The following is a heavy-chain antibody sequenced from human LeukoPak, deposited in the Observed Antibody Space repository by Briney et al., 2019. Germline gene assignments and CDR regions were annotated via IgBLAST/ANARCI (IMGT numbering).Heavy chain of an antibody. D-gene: IGHD2-15*01. CDR1: GFTFSSYA. J-gene: IGHJ6*02. Sequence: GGSLRLSYSASGFTFSSYAMHWVRQAPGKGLEYVSAISSNGGSTYYADSVKGRFTISRDNSKNTLYLQMSSLRAEDTAVYYCVRNRGYCSGGSCLPGSEYYYYYGMDVWGQGTTVTVSS. CDR2: ISSNGGST. V-gene: IGHV3-64D*06. CDR3: VRNRGYCSGGSCLPGSEYYYYYGMDV.